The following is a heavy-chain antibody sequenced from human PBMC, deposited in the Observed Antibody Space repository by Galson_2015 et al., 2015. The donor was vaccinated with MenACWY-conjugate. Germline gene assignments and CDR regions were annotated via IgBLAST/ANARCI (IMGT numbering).Heavy chain of an antibody. CDR3: AKEKAGAGVDAFDI. J-gene: IGHJ3*02. D-gene: IGHD2-8*01. CDR1: GFTFSSYA. CDR2: ITGSGDGT. Sequence: SLRLSCAASGFTFSSYAMSWVRQAPGKGLQWVSAITGSGDGTYYADSVKGRFTISRDNSKNTVFLQTNTLGADDTAIYYCAKEKAGAGVDAFDIWGQGTTVTVSS. V-gene: IGHV3-23*01.